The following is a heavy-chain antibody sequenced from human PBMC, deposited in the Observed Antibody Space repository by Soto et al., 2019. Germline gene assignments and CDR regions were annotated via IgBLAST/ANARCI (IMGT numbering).Heavy chain of an antibody. CDR2: IYYSGST. Sequence: QVQLQESGPGLVKPSETLSLTCTVSGGSISSYYWSWIRQPPGKGLEWIGYIYYSGSTNYNPSLKSRVTISVDTSKNQFSLKLSSVTAADTAVYYCARALIAVTTHAFDIWGQGTMVTVSS. CDR1: GGSISSYY. CDR3: ARALIAVTTHAFDI. J-gene: IGHJ3*02. V-gene: IGHV4-59*01. D-gene: IGHD6-19*01.